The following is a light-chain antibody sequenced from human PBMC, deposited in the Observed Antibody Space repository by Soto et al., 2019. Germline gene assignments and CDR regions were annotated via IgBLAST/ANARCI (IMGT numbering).Light chain of an antibody. CDR3: QQRNIWPPVT. J-gene: IGKJ5*01. V-gene: IGKV3-11*01. CDR2: GAF. CDR1: PSVTNY. Sequence: ESVLTQSPATLSLSPGERATLSCRASPSVTNYLAWYQQKPGQAPRLLIYGAFNRATGIPARFSGSGSGTDLTLTISSLEPEDFAVYYCQQRNIWPPVTFGQGTRLEIK.